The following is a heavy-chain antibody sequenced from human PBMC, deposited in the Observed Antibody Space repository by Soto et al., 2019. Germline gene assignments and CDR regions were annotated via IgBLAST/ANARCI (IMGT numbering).Heavy chain of an antibody. Sequence: SETLSLTCTVSGGSISSYYWSWIRQPPGKGLEWIGYIYYSGSTNYNPSLKSRVTISVDTSKNQFSLKLSSVTAADTAVYYCARVGGPSSPPAYYYYYYMDFWGKGTTVTVSS. D-gene: IGHD3-16*01. V-gene: IGHV4-59*08. CDR2: IYYSGST. CDR1: GGSISSYY. J-gene: IGHJ6*03. CDR3: ARVGGPSSPPAYYYYYYMDF.